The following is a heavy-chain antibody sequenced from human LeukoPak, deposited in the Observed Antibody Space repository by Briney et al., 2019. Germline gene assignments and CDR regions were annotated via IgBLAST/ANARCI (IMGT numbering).Heavy chain of an antibody. J-gene: IGHJ6*02. CDR1: GGSISSSNW. V-gene: IGHV4-4*02. CDR3: ARVFCSGGSCAYGMNV. D-gene: IGHD2-15*01. Sequence: PSGTLSLTCAVSGGSISSSNWWSWVRQPPGKGLEWIGEIYHSGSTNYNPSLKSRVTISVDKSKDQFSLKLSSVTAADTAVYYCARVFCSGGSCAYGMNVWGQGTTVTVSS. CDR2: IYHSGST.